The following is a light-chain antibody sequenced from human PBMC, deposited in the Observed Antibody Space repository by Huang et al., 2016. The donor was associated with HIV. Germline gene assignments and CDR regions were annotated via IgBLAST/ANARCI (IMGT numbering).Light chain of an antibody. CDR1: FSLFNSFQHNY. Sequence: DIVMTQSPLSLPVTAGEPASISCRSSFSLFNSFQHNYLDWYLQKPGQSPQLLFYLASYRASGVPDRFTGNGSGTEFTLAISRVEAEDVGVYYCMQALQTPYTFGQGTKLEI. V-gene: IGKV2-28*01. CDR2: LAS. CDR3: MQALQTPYT. J-gene: IGKJ2*01.